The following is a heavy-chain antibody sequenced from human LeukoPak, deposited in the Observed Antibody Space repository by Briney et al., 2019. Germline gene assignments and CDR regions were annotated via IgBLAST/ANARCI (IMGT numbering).Heavy chain of an antibody. J-gene: IGHJ4*02. CDR2: INPGGSSI. CDR1: GFTFSSYW. CDR3: AKGSDSSRPYYFDY. V-gene: IGHV3-74*01. Sequence: GRSLRLSCAASGFTFSSYWMHWVRQVPGKGLVWVARINPGGSSITYADSVKGRFTISRDNAKNTLYLQMDSLRAEDTGVYYCAKGSDSSRPYYFDYWGQGALVTVSS. D-gene: IGHD1-26*01.